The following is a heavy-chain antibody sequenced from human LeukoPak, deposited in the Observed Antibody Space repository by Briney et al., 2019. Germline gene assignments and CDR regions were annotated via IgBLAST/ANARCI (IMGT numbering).Heavy chain of an antibody. CDR1: GYNFTTYW. CDR3: ARQGRSKGDY. J-gene: IGHJ4*02. D-gene: IGHD2-15*01. Sequence: AESLKISPNGFGYNFTTYWIGWVRHMPGKRLEWMGNIYPGDSDTRYSPSFQGQVTISADKSISTAYLQWSSLKASDTAMYYCARQGRSKGDYWGQGTLVTVSS. V-gene: IGHV5-51*01. CDR2: IYPGDSDT.